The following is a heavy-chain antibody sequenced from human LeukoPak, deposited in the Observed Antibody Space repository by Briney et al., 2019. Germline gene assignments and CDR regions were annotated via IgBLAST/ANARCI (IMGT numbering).Heavy chain of an antibody. Sequence: PSETLSLTCAVSSYSISSGYYWGWIRQPPGKGLEWIGAIYHSGSTYYNPSLESRVTISVDTSKNQFSLKLSSVTAADTAVYYCARGYSSGYWYFDLWGRGTLVTVSS. CDR2: IYHSGST. J-gene: IGHJ2*01. CDR3: ARGYSSGYWYFDL. CDR1: SYSISSGYY. V-gene: IGHV4-38-2*01. D-gene: IGHD5-18*01.